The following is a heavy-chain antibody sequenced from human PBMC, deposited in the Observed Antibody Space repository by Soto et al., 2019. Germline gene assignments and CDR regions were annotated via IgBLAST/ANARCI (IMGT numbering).Heavy chain of an antibody. CDR3: ARGRSSSWYSYYYGMDV. CDR2: INHSGST. Sequence: SETLSLTCAVYGGSFSGYYWSWIRQPPGKGLEWIGEINHSGSTNYNPSLKSRVTISVDTSKNQFSLKLSSVTAADTAVYYCARGRSSSWYSYYYGMDVWGQGTTVTVSS. CDR1: GGSFSGYY. D-gene: IGHD6-13*01. V-gene: IGHV4-34*01. J-gene: IGHJ6*02.